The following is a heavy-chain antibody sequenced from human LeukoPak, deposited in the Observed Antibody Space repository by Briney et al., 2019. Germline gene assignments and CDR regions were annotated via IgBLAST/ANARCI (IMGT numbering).Heavy chain of an antibody. CDR2: INWKGGST. V-gene: IGHV3-20*01. Sequence: GGSLRLSCAASGFTFADYGMSWVRQAPGEGLEWVSGINWKGGSTGYTDSMKGLLTISRDNANNSLYLQMHSLRADDTALYHCARDYIAEWDLLGIFFDPWGQGTLVTVSS. CDR3: ARDYIAEWDLLGIFFDP. J-gene: IGHJ5*02. CDR1: GFTFADYG. D-gene: IGHD1-26*01.